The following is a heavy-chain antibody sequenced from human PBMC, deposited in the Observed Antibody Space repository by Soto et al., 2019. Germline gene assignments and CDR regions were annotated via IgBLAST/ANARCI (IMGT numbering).Heavy chain of an antibody. CDR2: IYYSGST. Sequence: QVQLQESGPGLVKPSKTLSLTCTVSGGSISSGGYYWSWIRQHPGKGLEWIGYIYYSGSTYYNPSLKSRVTISVDTSKNQFSLKLSSVTAADTAVYYCARDVIAAAGTGWFDPWGQGTLVTVSS. J-gene: IGHJ5*02. CDR1: GGSISSGGYY. D-gene: IGHD6-13*01. CDR3: ARDVIAAAGTGWFDP. V-gene: IGHV4-31*03.